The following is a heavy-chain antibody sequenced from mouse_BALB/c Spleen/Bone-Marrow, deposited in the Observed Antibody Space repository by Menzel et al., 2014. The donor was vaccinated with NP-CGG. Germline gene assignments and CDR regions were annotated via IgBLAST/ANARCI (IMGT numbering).Heavy chain of an antibody. J-gene: IGHJ1*01. D-gene: IGHD2-3*01. Sequence: GLDFSIYLMSWVRQAPGKGLEWIGEINPDSSTINYTPSLKDKFIISRDNAKNTLYLQMSKVRSEDTALYYCASYDGYYYWYFDVWGAGTTVTVSS. CDR1: GLDFSIYL. CDR3: ASYDGYYYWYFDV. CDR2: INPDSSTI. V-gene: IGHV4-1*02.